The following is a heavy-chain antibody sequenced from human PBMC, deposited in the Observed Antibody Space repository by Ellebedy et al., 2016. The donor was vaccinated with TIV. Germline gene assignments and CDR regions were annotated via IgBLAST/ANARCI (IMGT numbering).Heavy chain of an antibody. CDR1: GGSISSSNW. J-gene: IGHJ4*02. V-gene: IGHV4-4*02. Sequence: MPSETLSLTCAVSGGSISSSNWWSWVRQPPGKGLEWIGEIYHSGSTNYNTSLKSRVTISVDKSKNQFSLKLSSVTAADTAVYYCASTFDILTGYYFDYWGQGTLVTVSS. D-gene: IGHD3-9*01. CDR2: IYHSGST. CDR3: ASTFDILTGYYFDY.